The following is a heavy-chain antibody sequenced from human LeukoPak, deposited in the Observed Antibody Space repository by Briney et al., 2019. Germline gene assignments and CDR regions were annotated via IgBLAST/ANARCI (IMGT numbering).Heavy chain of an antibody. V-gene: IGHV4-59*01. D-gene: IGHD3-9*01. Sequence: PSETLSLTCTVSGGSISSYYWSWIRHPPGKGLEWIGYIYYSGSTNYNPPLKSRVTISVDTSKNQFSLKLSSVTAADTAVYYCAGSFDGRWDYWGQGTLVTVSS. CDR3: AGSFDGRWDY. J-gene: IGHJ4*02. CDR2: IYYSGST. CDR1: GGSISSYY.